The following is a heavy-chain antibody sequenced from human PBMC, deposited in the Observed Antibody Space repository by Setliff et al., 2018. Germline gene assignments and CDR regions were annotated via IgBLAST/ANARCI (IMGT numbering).Heavy chain of an antibody. V-gene: IGHV1-18*01. D-gene: IGHD4-17*01. CDR1: GYTFTSYG. CDR3: ARDSYGDNLPYNWFAP. Sequence: ASVKVSCKASGYTFTSYGISWVRQAPGQGLEWMGWISAYNGNTNYAQKFQGRLTITADESTSTAYMELNSLRSEDTAIYYCARDSYGDNLPYNWFAPWGQGTLVTVSS. CDR2: ISAYNGNT. J-gene: IGHJ5*02.